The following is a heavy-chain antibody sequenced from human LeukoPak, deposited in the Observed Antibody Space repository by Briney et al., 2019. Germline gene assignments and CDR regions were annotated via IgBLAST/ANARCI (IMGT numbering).Heavy chain of an antibody. CDR3: ARESGIAAALDL. V-gene: IGHV3-9*01. CDR1: GFSFDDYA. D-gene: IGHD6-13*01. Sequence: GGSLRLSCAASGFSFDDYAMHWVRQAPGKGLEWVSGISWNSGNIGYADSVKGRFTISRDNAKNTLYLQMNSLRAEDTAVYYCARESGIAAALDLWGQGTLVTVSS. CDR2: ISWNSGNI. J-gene: IGHJ5*02.